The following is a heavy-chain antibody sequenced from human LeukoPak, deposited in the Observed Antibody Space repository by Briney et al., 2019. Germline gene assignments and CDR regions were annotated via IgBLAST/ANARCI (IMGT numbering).Heavy chain of an antibody. V-gene: IGHV1-18*01. CDR1: GFIFIKYG. Sequence: ASVKVSCKASGFIFIKYGISWVRQAPGQGLEWVGWISGYNGDANYAQKLQGRVTMTTDTSTTRAYMELRSLRSDDTAVYYCARDGVVVALDAFDIWGQGTMVTVYS. D-gene: IGHD3-22*01. CDR3: ARDGVVVALDAFDI. CDR2: ISGYNGDA. J-gene: IGHJ3*02.